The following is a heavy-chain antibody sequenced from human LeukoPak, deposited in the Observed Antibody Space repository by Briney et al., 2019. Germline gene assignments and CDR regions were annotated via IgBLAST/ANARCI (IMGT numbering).Heavy chain of an antibody. Sequence: ASVKVSCKASGYTFTGYYMHWVRQAPGQGLEWMGWINPNSGGTNYAQKFQGRVTMTRDTSISTAYMELRSLRSDDTAVYYCARVTRDYGDPYYFDYWGQGTLVTVSS. D-gene: IGHD4-17*01. CDR1: GYTFTGYY. CDR3: ARVTRDYGDPYYFDY. V-gene: IGHV1-2*02. J-gene: IGHJ4*02. CDR2: INPNSGGT.